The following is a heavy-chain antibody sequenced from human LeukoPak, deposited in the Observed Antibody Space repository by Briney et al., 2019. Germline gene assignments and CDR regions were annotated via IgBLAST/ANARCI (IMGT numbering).Heavy chain of an antibody. CDR1: GFTFSTYE. J-gene: IGHJ6*04. V-gene: IGHV3-48*03. CDR3: AELGITMIGGV. CDR2: TSSSGVTK. D-gene: IGHD3-10*02. Sequence: GGSLRLSCEASGFTFSTYEMNWVRQAPGKGLEWVAYTSSSGVTKHYADSVKGRFTISRDNAKNSLYLQMNSLRAEDTAVYYCAELGITMIGGVWGKGTTVTISS.